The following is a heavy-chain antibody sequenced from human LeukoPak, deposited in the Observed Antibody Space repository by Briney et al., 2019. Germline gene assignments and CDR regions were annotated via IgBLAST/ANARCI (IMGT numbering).Heavy chain of an antibody. V-gene: IGHV3-48*04. CDR2: ISSGSRTI. CDR3: VRESIRGTRDFDY. J-gene: IGHJ4*02. D-gene: IGHD2-21*01. CDR1: GFTFSSYS. Sequence: GGSLRLSCAASGFTFSSYSMNWVRQAPGKGLDWVSYISSGSRTIFYADSVKGRFTISRDNAKNSLYLQMNSLRAEDMAVYYCVRESIRGTRDFDYWGQGTLVTVSS.